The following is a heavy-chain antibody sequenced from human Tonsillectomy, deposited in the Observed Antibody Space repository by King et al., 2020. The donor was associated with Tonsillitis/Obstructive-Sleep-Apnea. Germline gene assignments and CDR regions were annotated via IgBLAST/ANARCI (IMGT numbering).Heavy chain of an antibody. D-gene: IGHD1-20*01. CDR2: INPRGGST. CDR3: ARRDTWNDSWNYFDY. V-gene: IGHV1-46*01. CDR1: GYTFTSYY. J-gene: IGHJ4*02. Sequence: VQLVQAGAEVKKPGASVKISCKASGYTFTSYYIHWVRQAPGQGLEWMGIINPRGGSTRYAQKFQGRVTMTRDTSTSTVDMELSSLRSEDTAVYYCARRDTWNDSWNYFDYWGQGTLVTVSS.